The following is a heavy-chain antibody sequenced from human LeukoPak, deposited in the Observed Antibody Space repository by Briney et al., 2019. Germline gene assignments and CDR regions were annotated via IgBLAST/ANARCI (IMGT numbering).Heavy chain of an antibody. CDR2: IYTSGST. D-gene: IGHD3-10*01. CDR1: GVSISSYS. CDR3: ARGNYGSGSYYKGVFDY. J-gene: IGHJ4*02. V-gene: IGHV4-4*07. Sequence: PSETLSLTCTVSGVSISSYSWSWIRQPAGKGLDWIGRIYTSGSTYYNPSLKSRVTISVDTSKNQFSLKLSSVTAADTAVYYCARGNYGSGSYYKGVFDYWGQGTLVTVSS.